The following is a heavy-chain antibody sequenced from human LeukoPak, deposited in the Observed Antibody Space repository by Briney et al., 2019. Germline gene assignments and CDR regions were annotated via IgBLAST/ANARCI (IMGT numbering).Heavy chain of an antibody. J-gene: IGHJ6*02. CDR3: AKEGAVYHYYYYGMDV. V-gene: IGHV3-23*01. D-gene: IGHD6-19*01. Sequence: HSGGSLRLSCAASGFIVSSNYMSWVRQAPGKGLEWVSAISGSGGSTYYADSVKGRFTISRDNSKNTLYLQMNSLRAEDTAVYYCAKEGAVYHYYYYGMDVWGQGTTVTVSS. CDR1: GFIVSSNY. CDR2: ISGSGGST.